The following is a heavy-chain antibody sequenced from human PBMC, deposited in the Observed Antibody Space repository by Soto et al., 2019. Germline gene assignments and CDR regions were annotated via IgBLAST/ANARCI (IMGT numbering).Heavy chain of an antibody. CDR3: ADRRGYSYGYHYYYGMDV. Sequence: QITLKESGPPLVKPTQTLTLTCTFSGFSLSTSGVGVGWIRQPPGKALEWLALIYWDDDKRYSPSLKSRLTITKDTSKNQVVLTMTNMDPVDTATYYCADRRGYSYGYHYYYGMDVWGQGTTVTVSS. CDR1: GFSLSTSGVG. J-gene: IGHJ6*02. V-gene: IGHV2-5*02. CDR2: IYWDDDK. D-gene: IGHD5-18*01.